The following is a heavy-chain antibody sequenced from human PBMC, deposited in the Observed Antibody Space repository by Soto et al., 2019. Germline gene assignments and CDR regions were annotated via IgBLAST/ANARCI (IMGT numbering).Heavy chain of an antibody. V-gene: IGHV3-30*18. D-gene: IGHD2-2*02. CDR2: ISYDGSNK. J-gene: IGHJ4*02. CDR3: AKDSAPILYCSSTSYYTRGFDY. CDR1: GLTFSSYG. Sequence: PGGSRRLSGAASGLTFSSYGIHWVRQAPGKGLDGLAVISYDGSNKYYADSVKGRFTISRDNSKNTLYLQMNSLRAEDTAVYYCAKDSAPILYCSSTSYYTRGFDYWGQGTLVTVSS.